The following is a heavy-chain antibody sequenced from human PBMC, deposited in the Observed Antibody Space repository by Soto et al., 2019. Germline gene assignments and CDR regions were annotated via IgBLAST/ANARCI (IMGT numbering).Heavy chain of an antibody. CDR3: ARGDALNWFDP. CDR1: GGSVTSGTFF. Sequence: PSETLSLTCSLFGGSVTSGTFFWSWIRQPPGKGLEWVGYISYTGTTNYNPSLKSRVTISTDTSKNQFSLKLTSVTAADTAIYYCARGDALNWFDPWGQGTLVTVSS. J-gene: IGHJ5*02. CDR2: ISYTGTT. V-gene: IGHV4-61*01.